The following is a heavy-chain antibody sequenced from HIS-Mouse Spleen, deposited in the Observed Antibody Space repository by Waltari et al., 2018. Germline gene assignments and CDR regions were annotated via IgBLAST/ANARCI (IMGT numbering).Heavy chain of an antibody. D-gene: IGHD6-13*01. V-gene: IGHV4-39*07. CDR1: GGSISSSSYH. CDR3: AREIPYSSSWYDWYFDL. J-gene: IGHJ2*01. Sequence: QLQLQDSGPGRVKPSETQSLTCTVPGGSISSSSYHWCRGRQPPGKGLEWIGSIYYSGSTYYNPSLKSRVTISVDTSKNQFSLKLSSVTAADTAVYYCAREIPYSSSWYDWYFDLWGRGTLVTVSS. CDR2: IYYSGST.